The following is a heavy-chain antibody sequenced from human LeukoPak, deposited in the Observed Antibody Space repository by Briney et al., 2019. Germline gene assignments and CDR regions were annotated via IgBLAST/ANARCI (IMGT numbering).Heavy chain of an antibody. Sequence: ASVKVSCKASGYTFSNYNIHWLRQAPGQGLEWMGIVNRSGDSTDYAQNFQGRVTMTGDTSTSTVYMELSSLRSEDTAAYYCARVRDGYNDAYHIWGQGAMVTVTS. V-gene: IGHV1-46*03. CDR1: GYTFSNYN. J-gene: IGHJ3*02. CDR2: VNRSGDST. D-gene: IGHD5-24*01. CDR3: ARVRDGYNDAYHI.